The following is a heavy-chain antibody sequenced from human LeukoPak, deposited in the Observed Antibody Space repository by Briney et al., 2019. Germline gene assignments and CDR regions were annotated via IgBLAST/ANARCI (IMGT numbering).Heavy chain of an antibody. D-gene: IGHD2-15*01. CDR2: ISGSGGST. Sequence: PGGSLRLSCAASGFTFSSYAMSWVRQAPGKGLEWVSAISGSGGSTYYADSVKGRFTISRDNSKNTLYLQMNSLRAEDTAVYYCAKDGPARRAPQNWFDPWGQGTLVTVSS. J-gene: IGHJ5*02. CDR3: AKDGPARRAPQNWFDP. CDR1: GFTFSSYA. V-gene: IGHV3-23*01.